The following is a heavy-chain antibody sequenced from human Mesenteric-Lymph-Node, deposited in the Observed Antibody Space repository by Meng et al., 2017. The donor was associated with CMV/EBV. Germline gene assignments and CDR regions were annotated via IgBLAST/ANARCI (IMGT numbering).Heavy chain of an antibody. CDR3: AKYYYDSSASRVTSDY. V-gene: IGHV3-21*01. J-gene: IGHJ4*02. Sequence: GGSLRLSCAASGFTFSSYWMHWVRQAPGKGLEWVSSISSSSSYIYYADSVKGRFTISRDNAKNSLYLQMNSLRAEDTAVYYCAKYYYDSSASRVTSDYWGRGTLVTVSS. D-gene: IGHD3-22*01. CDR1: GFTFSSYW. CDR2: ISSSSSYI.